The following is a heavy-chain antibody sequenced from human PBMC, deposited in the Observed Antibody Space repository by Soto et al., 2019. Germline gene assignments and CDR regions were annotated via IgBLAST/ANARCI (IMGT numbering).Heavy chain of an antibody. D-gene: IGHD5-12*01. Sequence: QVQLVESGGGVVQPWRSLRLSCTASGFTFRSYAIHWVRQAPGKGLEWVASVSYDGGNEHYADSVKGRFTISRDNSKNTLSLQMNSLRVEDTAVFYCSRASGYDKWDTLNYWGQGTQVTVSS. V-gene: IGHV3-30-3*01. CDR3: SRASGYDKWDTLNY. CDR1: GFTFRSYA. J-gene: IGHJ4*02. CDR2: VSYDGGNE.